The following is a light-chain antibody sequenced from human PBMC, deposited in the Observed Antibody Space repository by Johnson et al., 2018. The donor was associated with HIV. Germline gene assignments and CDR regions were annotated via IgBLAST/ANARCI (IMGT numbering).Light chain of an antibody. V-gene: IGLV1-51*01. CDR1: SSNIGDNY. Sequence: QSVLTQPPSVSAAPGQRVTISCSGSSSNIGDNYVSWYQQLPGTAPKLLIYDNNKRPSGIPDRFSGSNSGTSPTLGITGLQTGAEADYYCGTWDSSLSAVVFGTGTKVTVL. CDR3: GTWDSSLSAVV. CDR2: DNN. J-gene: IGLJ1*01.